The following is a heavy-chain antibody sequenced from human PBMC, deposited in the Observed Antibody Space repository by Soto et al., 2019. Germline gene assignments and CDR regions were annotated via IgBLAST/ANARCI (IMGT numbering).Heavy chain of an antibody. Sequence: QVQLVESGGGVVQPGRSLRLSCAASGFTFSSYGMHWVRQDPGKGLEWVAVIWYDGSNKYYADSVKGRFTISRDNSKNTLYLQMNSLRAEDTAVYYCARDLCGGDCYSVGTVDYWGQGTLVTVSS. CDR2: IWYDGSNK. CDR3: ARDLCGGDCYSVGTVDY. V-gene: IGHV3-33*01. CDR1: GFTFSSYG. D-gene: IGHD2-21*02. J-gene: IGHJ4*02.